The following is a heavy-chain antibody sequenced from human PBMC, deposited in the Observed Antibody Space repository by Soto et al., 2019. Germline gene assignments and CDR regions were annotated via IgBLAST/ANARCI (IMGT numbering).Heavy chain of an antibody. V-gene: IGHV1-69*13. J-gene: IGHJ3*02. D-gene: IGHD5-12*01. Sequence: ASVKVSCKASGGTFSSYAISWVRQAPGQGLEWMGGIIPIFGTANYAQKFQGRVTITADESTSTAYMELSSLRSEDTAVYYCARGVEMATPESSAFDIWGQGTMVTVSS. CDR2: IIPIFGTA. CDR1: GGTFSSYA. CDR3: ARGVEMATPESSAFDI.